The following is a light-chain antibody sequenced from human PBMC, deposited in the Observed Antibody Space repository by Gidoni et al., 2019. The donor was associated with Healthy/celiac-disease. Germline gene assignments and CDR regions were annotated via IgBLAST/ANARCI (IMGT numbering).Light chain of an antibody. CDR1: SSDVGGYNY. V-gene: IGLV2-11*01. Sequence: QSALTPPRSVSGSPGQSVTISCTGTSSDVGGYNYVSWYQQHPGKAPKLMIYDVSKRPSGVPDRFSGSKSGNTASLTISGLQAEDEADYYCCSYAGSYTFYVVFGGGTKLTV. CDR3: CSYAGSYTFYVV. J-gene: IGLJ2*01. CDR2: DVS.